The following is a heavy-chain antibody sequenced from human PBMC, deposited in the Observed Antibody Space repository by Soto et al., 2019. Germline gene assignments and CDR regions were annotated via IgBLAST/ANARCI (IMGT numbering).Heavy chain of an antibody. CDR1: GFTLSNTG. J-gene: IGHJ5*02. D-gene: IGHD6-19*01. V-gene: IGHV3-30*18. CDR3: AKDWGISGWFNWFGP. CDR2: ISHAGSNT. Sequence: QVQLVESGGGVVQPGRSLRLSCVASGFTLSNTGMHWVRQAPGKGLEWVAMISHAGSNTYYGDSVNGRFTISRDNSWNTLYLQMDSLRPEDTSVYYCAKDWGISGWFNWFGPWGQGALVTVSS.